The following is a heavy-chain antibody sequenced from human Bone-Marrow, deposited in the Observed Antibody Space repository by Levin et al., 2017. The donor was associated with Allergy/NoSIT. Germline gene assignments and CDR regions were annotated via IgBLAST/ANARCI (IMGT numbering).Heavy chain of an antibody. Sequence: GESLKISCAGSGFVVSRRHMGWVRQAPGKGLEWISFLYADGTTHYAASVKGRFTISRDTSMNTLHLQMNSLRAGDTAVYYCARESTGMSFDPWGQGTLVTVTS. CDR2: LYADGTT. J-gene: IGHJ5*02. V-gene: IGHV3-53*01. CDR1: GFVVSRRH. D-gene: IGHD3-10*01. CDR3: ARESTGMSFDP.